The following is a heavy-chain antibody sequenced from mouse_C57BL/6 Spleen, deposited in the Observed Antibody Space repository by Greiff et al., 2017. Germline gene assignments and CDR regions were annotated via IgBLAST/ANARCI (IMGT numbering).Heavy chain of an antibody. CDR1: GYAFTNYL. D-gene: IGHD2-12*01. V-gene: IGHV1-54*01. J-gene: IGHJ4*01. CDR2: INPGSGGT. Sequence: VQLQESGAELVRPGTSVKVSCKASGYAFTNYLIEWVKQRPGQGLAWIGMINPGSGGTNYNEKFKGKAKLTADKSSSTAYMQLSSLTSEDSAVYFCARSVTIGDGGSMDYWGQGTSVTVSS. CDR3: ARSVTIGDGGSMDY.